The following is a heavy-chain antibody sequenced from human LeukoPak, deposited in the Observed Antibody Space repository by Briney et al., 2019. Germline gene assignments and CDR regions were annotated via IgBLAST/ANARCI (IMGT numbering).Heavy chain of an antibody. V-gene: IGHV4-30-4*01. D-gene: IGHD3-9*01. CDR1: GGSISSGDYY. Sequence: SETLSLTCTVSGGSISSGDYYWSWIRQPPGMGLVWIGYIYYSGSTYYNPSLKSRVTISVDTSKNQFSLKLSSVTAADTAVYYCARIENFDWLFDYWGQGTLVTVSS. CDR3: ARIENFDWLFDY. CDR2: IYYSGST. J-gene: IGHJ4*02.